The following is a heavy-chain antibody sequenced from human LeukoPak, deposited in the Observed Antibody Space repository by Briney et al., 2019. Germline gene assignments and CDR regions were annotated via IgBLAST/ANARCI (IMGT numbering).Heavy chain of an antibody. D-gene: IGHD5-18*01. J-gene: IGHJ4*02. CDR2: IWYDGSNK. V-gene: IGHV3-33*06. Sequence: PGRSLRLSCAASGFTFSSYGMHWVRQAPGKGLEWVAVIWYDGSNKYYADSVKGRFTISRDNSKNTLYLQMNSLRAEDTAVYYCAKVDTAMVPYFDYWGQGTLVTVSS. CDR1: GFTFSSYG. CDR3: AKVDTAMVPYFDY.